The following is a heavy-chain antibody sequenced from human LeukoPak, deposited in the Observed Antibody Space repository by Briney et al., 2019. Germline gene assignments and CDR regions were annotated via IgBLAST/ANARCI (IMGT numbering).Heavy chain of an antibody. Sequence: GGSLRLSCAASGFTFSSYGMHWVRQAPGKGLEGVAVISYDGSNKYYADSVKGRFTISRDNSKNTLYLQMNSLRAEDTAVYYCARDQGSSWYYFDYGGQGTLVTVSS. V-gene: IGHV3-30*03. CDR3: ARDQGSSWYYFDY. J-gene: IGHJ4*02. CDR1: GFTFSSYG. D-gene: IGHD6-13*01. CDR2: ISYDGSNK.